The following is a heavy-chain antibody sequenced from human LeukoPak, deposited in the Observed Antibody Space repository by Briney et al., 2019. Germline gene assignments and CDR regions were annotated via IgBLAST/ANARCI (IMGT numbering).Heavy chain of an antibody. J-gene: IGHJ4*02. CDR3: ASLYCSGGSCYSSDY. CDR2: INHSGST. V-gene: IGHV4-34*01. D-gene: IGHD2-15*01. CDR1: GGSFSGYY. Sequence: SETLSLTCAVYGGSFSGYYWSWIRQPPGKGLEWIGEINHSGSTNYNPSLKSRVTMSVDTSKNQFSLKLSSVTAADTAVYYCASLYCSGGSCYSSDYWGQGTLVTVSS.